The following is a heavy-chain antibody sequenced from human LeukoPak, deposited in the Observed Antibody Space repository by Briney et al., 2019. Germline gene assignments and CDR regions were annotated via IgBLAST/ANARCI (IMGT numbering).Heavy chain of an antibody. CDR2: SYAEDGET. D-gene: IGHD2-15*01. V-gene: IGHV1-24*01. J-gene: IGHJ4*02. CDR3: AMATLVVAGTGAQYYFDY. Sequence: ASVNVSRKLSPYTLTELSTHCVRPAPEKGLGWGGGSYAEDGETIYAQKLQGRVTMTEDTSTDTAYMELSSLRPEDTAVYYCAMATLVVAGTGAQYYFDYWGQGTLVTVSS. CDR1: PYTLTELS.